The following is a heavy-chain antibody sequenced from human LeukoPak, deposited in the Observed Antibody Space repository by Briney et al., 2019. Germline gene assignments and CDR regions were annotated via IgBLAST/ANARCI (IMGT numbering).Heavy chain of an antibody. CDR1: GFTFSTYW. D-gene: IGHD1-26*01. V-gene: IGHV3-7*01. CDR3: GRVRPGDADY. J-gene: IGHJ4*02. CDR2: ISSDGSGK. Sequence: PGGSLRLSCAASGFTFSTYWMTWIRQAPGKGLEWVASISSDGSGKYYMDSVKGRFTISRDNAKNSLFLQMNSLGAEDTAVYHCGRVRPGDADYWGQGTLVTVFS.